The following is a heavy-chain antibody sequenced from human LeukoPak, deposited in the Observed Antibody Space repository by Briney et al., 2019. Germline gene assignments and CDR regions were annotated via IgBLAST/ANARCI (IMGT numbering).Heavy chain of an antibody. CDR1: GYTFTGYY. J-gene: IGHJ4*02. Sequence: GASVKVSCKASGYTFTGYYMHWVRQVPGQGLEWMGRIIPNSGDAIYALKFQGRVTLTRDTSISTVYMELKRLRSDDTALYYCARGIAGGFDYWGQGTLVTVSS. CDR3: ARGIAGGFDY. D-gene: IGHD2-21*01. CDR2: IIPNSGDA. V-gene: IGHV1-2*06.